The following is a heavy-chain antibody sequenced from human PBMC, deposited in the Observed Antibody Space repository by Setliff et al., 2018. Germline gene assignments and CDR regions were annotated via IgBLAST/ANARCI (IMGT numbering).Heavy chain of an antibody. D-gene: IGHD3-22*01. Sequence: SVKVSCKASGGTFRTDGFNWVRQAPGQGLEWMGRIIPVFGTAKYAQEFQGRVTISADESTRTAYLDLRSLRFEDTAVYYCARDTRDKYDTSGYYLSFDSWGQGALVTVSS. CDR2: IIPVFGTA. CDR3: ARDTRDKYDTSGYYLSFDS. J-gene: IGHJ4*02. V-gene: IGHV1-69*13. CDR1: GGTFRTDG.